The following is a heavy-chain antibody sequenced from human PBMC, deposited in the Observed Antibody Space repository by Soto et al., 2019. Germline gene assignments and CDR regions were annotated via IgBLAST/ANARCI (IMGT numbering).Heavy chain of an antibody. Sequence: EGSLRLSCAASGFTFSSYAMSWVRQAPGKGLEWVSAISGSGGSTYYADSVKGRFTISRDNSKNTLYLQMNSLRAEDTAVYYCARASVFLLFEELPTYIDYWGQRTLVTVSA. D-gene: IGHD3-10*01. CDR1: GFTFSSYA. J-gene: IGHJ4*02. CDR3: ARASVFLLFEELPTYIDY. CDR2: ISGSGGST. V-gene: IGHV3-23*01.